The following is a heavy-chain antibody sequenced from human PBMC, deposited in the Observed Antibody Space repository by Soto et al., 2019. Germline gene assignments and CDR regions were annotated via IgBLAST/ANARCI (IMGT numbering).Heavy chain of an antibody. D-gene: IGHD3-22*01. Sequence: PSEPLYLTCGAPGVSSSGYYWSWLRQLPGKGLEWIGEINHSGSTNYNPSLKSRVTISVDTSKNQFSLNMSSMTAADTAVYYCARESYTSGRIWFDPWGQGTLVT. V-gene: IGHV4-34*01. CDR2: INHSGST. J-gene: IGHJ5*02. CDR3: ARESYTSGRIWFDP. CDR1: GVSSSGYY.